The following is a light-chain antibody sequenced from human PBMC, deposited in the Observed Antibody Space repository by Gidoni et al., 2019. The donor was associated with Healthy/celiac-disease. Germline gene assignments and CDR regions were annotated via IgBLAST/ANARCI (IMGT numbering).Light chain of an antibody. Sequence: DIQMTQSPSSLSASVGDRVTITCRASQSISSYLNWYQQKPGKAPKLLIYAASSSQSGVPSRFSGSGSGTDFTLTISSLQPEDFATYYCQQSYSTPFGQGTRLEIK. CDR3: QQSYSTP. J-gene: IGKJ5*01. V-gene: IGKV1-39*01. CDR2: AAS. CDR1: QSISSY.